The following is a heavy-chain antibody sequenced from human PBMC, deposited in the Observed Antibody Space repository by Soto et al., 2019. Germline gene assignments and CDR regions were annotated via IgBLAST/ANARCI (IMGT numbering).Heavy chain of an antibody. CDR1: GYSFAGYW. J-gene: IGHJ4*02. Sequence: PGESLKISCKGSGYSFAGYWITWVRQQPGKGLEWMGRIDPSDSQTYYSPSVRGHVTISVTKSITTVFLQWSSLRASDTAMYYCARQIYDSDTGPNFKYYFDSWGQGTPVTVSS. CDR2: IDPSDSQT. V-gene: IGHV5-10-1*01. D-gene: IGHD3-22*01. CDR3: ARQIYDSDTGPNFKYYFDS.